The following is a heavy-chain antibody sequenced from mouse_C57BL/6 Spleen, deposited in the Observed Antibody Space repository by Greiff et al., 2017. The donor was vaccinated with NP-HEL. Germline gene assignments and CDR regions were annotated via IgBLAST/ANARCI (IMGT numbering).Heavy chain of an antibody. CDR3: AREAIYYYGSSPS. V-gene: IGHV1-53*01. CDR2: INPSNGGT. Sequence: VQLQEPGTELVKPGASVKLSCKASGYTFTSYWMHWVKQRPGQGLEWIGNINPSNGGTNYNEKFKSKATLTVDKSSSTAYMQLSSLTSEDSAVYYCAREAIYYYGSSPSWGTGTTVTVSS. J-gene: IGHJ1*03. D-gene: IGHD1-1*01. CDR1: GYTFTSYW.